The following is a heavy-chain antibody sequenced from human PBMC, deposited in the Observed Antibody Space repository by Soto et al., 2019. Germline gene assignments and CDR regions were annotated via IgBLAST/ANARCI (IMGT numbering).Heavy chain of an antibody. Sequence: GASVKVSCKASGGTFSSYAISWVRQAPGQGLEWMGGIIPIFGTANYAQKFQGRVTITADESTSTAYMELSSLRSEDTAVYYCARIGGYSDILTGSYYYYYYGMDVWGQGTTVTVSS. CDR3: ARIGGYSDILTGSYYYYYYGMDV. J-gene: IGHJ6*02. V-gene: IGHV1-69*13. D-gene: IGHD3-9*01. CDR2: IIPIFGTA. CDR1: GGTFSSYA.